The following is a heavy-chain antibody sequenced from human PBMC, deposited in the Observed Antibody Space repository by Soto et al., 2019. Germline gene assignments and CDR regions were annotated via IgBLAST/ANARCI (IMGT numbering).Heavy chain of an antibody. J-gene: IGHJ4*02. V-gene: IGHV1-18*04. CDR3: ARDGRSSGSSAY. CDR2: ISAYNGNT. Sequence: SVKVSFKASCYNFASYGFSWVRQAPGQGLEWMGWISAYNGNTNYAQKLQGRVTMTRDTSTSTAYMELRNLRSDDTAVYYCARDGRSSGSSAYWGQGTLVTVSS. CDR1: CYNFASYG. D-gene: IGHD1-26*01.